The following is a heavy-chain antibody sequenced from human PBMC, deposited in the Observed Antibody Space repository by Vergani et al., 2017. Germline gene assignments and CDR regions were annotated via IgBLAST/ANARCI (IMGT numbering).Heavy chain of an antibody. CDR1: GGSFSGYY. V-gene: IGHV4-34*01. CDR2: INHSGST. D-gene: IGHD2-15*01. J-gene: IGHJ5*02. CDR3: ARWWIFWFDP. Sequence: QVQLQQWGAGLLKPSETLSLTCAVYGGSFSGYYWSWIRQPPGKGLEWIGEINHSGSTNYNPSLKSRVTISVDTSKNQFSLKLSSVTAADTAVYYCARWWIFWFDPWGQGTLVTVSS.